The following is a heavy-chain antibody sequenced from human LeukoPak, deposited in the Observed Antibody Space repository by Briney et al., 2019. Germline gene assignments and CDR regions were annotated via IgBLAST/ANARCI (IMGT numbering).Heavy chain of an antibody. V-gene: IGHV3-23*01. J-gene: IGHJ4*02. D-gene: IGHD6-13*01. CDR2: ISGSGGST. CDR1: GFTFSSYA. Sequence: GGSLRLSCAASGFTFSSYAMSWVRQAPGKGLEWVSAISGSGGSTYYAGSVKGRFTISRDNSKNTLHLQMNSLRAEDTAVYYCAKEILGYSSSWYYFDYWGQGTLVTVSS. CDR3: AKEILGYSSSWYYFDY.